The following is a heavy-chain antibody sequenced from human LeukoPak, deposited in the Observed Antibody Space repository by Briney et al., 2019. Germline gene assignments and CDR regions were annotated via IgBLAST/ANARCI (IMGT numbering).Heavy chain of an antibody. J-gene: IGHJ4*02. CDR2: IRSKANSYAT. CDR1: GFTFSGSA. D-gene: IGHD6-19*01. V-gene: IGHV3-73*01. CDR3: SPGSSGSAPPLGY. Sequence: GGSLRLSCAASGFTFSGSAMHWVRQASGKGLEWVGRIRSKANSYATAYAASVKGRFTISRDDSKNTAYLQMNSLKTEDTAVYYCSPGSSGSAPPLGYWGQGTLVTVSS.